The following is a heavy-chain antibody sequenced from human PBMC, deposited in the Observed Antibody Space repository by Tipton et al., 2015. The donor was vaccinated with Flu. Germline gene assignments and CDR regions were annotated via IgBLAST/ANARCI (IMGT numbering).Heavy chain of an antibody. J-gene: IGHJ3*02. CDR3: ARGWLEDAFDI. CDR1: GYSFTNYG. Sequence: QSGAEVKKPGASVEVSCKTSGYSFTNYGISWVRQAPGQGLEWLGWISPYDGNTNYAQNLLGRVTMATDTSTSTAYMELKSLISDDTAVYFCARGWLEDAFDIWGQGTMVTVSS. D-gene: IGHD3-22*01. V-gene: IGHV1-18*04. CDR2: ISPYDGNT.